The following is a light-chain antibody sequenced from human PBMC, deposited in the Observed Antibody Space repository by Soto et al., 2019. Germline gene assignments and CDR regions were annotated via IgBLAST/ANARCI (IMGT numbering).Light chain of an antibody. Sequence: QSALTQPASVSGSPGQSIIISCTGTSNDVGGHDYVSWYQQHPGKAPKLLIYDVRSRASGVSDRFSGSKSGHTASLTISESRPEDEADYYCASYTSSSTLVFGTGTKLTVL. CDR1: SNDVGGHDY. CDR2: DVR. V-gene: IGLV2-14*03. CDR3: ASYTSSSTLV. J-gene: IGLJ1*01.